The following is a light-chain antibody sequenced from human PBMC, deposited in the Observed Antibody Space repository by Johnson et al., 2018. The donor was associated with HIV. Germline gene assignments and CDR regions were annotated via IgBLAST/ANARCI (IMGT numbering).Light chain of an antibody. Sequence: QSVLTQPPSVSAAPGQTVTISCSGSSSNVGLNYVSWYQQLPGTAPKLLIYQNNKRPSGIPDRFSGSKSGTSATLGITGLQTGDEADYYCGAWDSSLTTYVFGTGTTVTVL. CDR3: GAWDSSLTTYV. CDR2: QNN. V-gene: IGLV1-51*02. J-gene: IGLJ1*01. CDR1: SSNVGLNY.